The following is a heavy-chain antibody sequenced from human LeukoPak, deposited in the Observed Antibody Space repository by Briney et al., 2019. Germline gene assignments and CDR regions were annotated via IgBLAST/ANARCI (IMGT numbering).Heavy chain of an antibody. J-gene: IGHJ4*02. CDR1: GFTFTGYF. Sequence: ASVKVSCKASGFTFTGYFIHWVRQAPGQGLEWMGWIHPNNGGKKYAQKFQGRVTMTRDTSINTDYMELSRLRSDDTALYYCTRDGFSGAAFDYWGQGTLVTVSS. CDR3: TRDGFSGAAFDY. CDR2: IHPNNGGK. D-gene: IGHD7-27*01. V-gene: IGHV1-2*02.